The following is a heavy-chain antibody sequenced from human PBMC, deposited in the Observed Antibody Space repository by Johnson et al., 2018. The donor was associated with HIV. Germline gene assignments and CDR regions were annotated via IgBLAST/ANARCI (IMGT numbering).Heavy chain of an antibody. V-gene: IGHV3-30*03. CDR2: ISYDGSNK. D-gene: IGHD6-19*01. Sequence: QVQLVESGGGLVKHGGSLRLYCAASGFTFSDYYMSWVRQAPGKGLEWVAVISYDGSNKYYADSLKDRFTISRDNSKNTLYLQIDSLRAEDTAVYYCARVMGWEDAFDIWGQGTMVTVSS. J-gene: IGHJ3*02. CDR1: GFTFSDYY. CDR3: ARVMGWEDAFDI.